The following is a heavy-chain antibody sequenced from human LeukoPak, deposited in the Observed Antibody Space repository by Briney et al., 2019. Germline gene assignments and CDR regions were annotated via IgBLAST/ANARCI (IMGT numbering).Heavy chain of an antibody. J-gene: IGHJ3*02. CDR3: ATYSTGFDI. CDR1: GGSFSDYY. CDR2: INHRGST. D-gene: IGHD6-19*01. Sequence: KPSETLSLTCAVDGGSFSDYYWTWIRQPPGKGLEWIGEINHRGSTHYNPSLKSRVTISVDTSKKQSSLKLSAVTAADTPVYYCATYSTGFDIWGQGTVVTVSS. V-gene: IGHV4-34*01.